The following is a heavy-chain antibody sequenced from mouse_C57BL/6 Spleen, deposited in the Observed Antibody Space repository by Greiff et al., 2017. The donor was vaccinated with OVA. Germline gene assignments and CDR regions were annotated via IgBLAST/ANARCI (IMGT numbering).Heavy chain of an antibody. Sequence: VKLQESGPELVKPGASVKISCKASGYAFSSSWMNWVKQRPGKGLEWIGRIYPGDGDTNYNGKFKGKATLTADKSSSTAYMQLSSLTSEDSAVYFCARRDYSNYVFDYWGQGTTLTVSS. D-gene: IGHD2-5*01. J-gene: IGHJ2*01. CDR1: GYAFSSSW. CDR2: IYPGDGDT. V-gene: IGHV1-82*01. CDR3: ARRDYSNYVFDY.